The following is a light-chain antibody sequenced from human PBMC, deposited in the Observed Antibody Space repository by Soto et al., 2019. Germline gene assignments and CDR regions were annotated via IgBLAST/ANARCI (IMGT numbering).Light chain of an antibody. V-gene: IGKV1-5*03. J-gene: IGKJ1*01. CDR1: QSIDTW. Sequence: DIQMTQSPSTLSASVGDRVTITCRASQSIDTWLAWYQQKPGKAPKVLIYKASSLESGVPSRFSGSGFGTEFTLTISSRQPDNLAIYYSKQYSSYWTCGKGTKVKIK. CDR3: KQYSSYWT. CDR2: KAS.